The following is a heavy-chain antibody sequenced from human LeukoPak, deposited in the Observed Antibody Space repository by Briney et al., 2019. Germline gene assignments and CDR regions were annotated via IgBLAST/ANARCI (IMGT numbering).Heavy chain of an antibody. CDR2: IYTSGST. CDR1: YY. V-gene: IGHV4-4*07. J-gene: IGHJ4*02. CDR3: ARGTGYSSGWYFDY. Sequence: YYXXWIRQPAXKGLEWIGRIYTSGSTNYNPSLKSRVTMSVDTSKNQFSLKLSSVTAADTAVYYCARGTGYSSGWYFDYWGQGTLVTVSS. D-gene: IGHD6-19*01.